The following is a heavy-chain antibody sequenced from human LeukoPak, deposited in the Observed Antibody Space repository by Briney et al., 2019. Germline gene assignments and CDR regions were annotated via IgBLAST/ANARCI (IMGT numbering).Heavy chain of an antibody. CDR3: ARGMRAAAAGFWFDP. CDR1: GGSISSHY. J-gene: IGHJ5*02. Sequence: SETLSLTCTVSGGSISSHYWSWIRQPPGKGLEWIGYIYYSGSTNYNPSLKSRVTISVDTSKNQFSLKLSSVTAADTAVYYCARGMRAAAAGFWFDPWGQGTLVTVSS. V-gene: IGHV4-59*11. D-gene: IGHD6-13*01. CDR2: IYYSGST.